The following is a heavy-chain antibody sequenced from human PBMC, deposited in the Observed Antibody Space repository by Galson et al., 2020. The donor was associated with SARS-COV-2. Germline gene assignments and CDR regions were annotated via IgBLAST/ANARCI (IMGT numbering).Heavy chain of an antibody. V-gene: IGHV4-38-2*02. J-gene: IGHJ4*02. Sequence: SETLSLTCTVSGYSISSGYYWGWIRQPPGKGLEWIGSIYHSGSTYYNPSLKSRVTISVDTSKNQFTLKLGSVTAADTAVYYCARGDHSLTGGGLVDYWGQGTLVTVSS. CDR3: ARGDHSLTGGGLVDY. CDR2: IYHSGST. CDR1: GYSISSGYY. D-gene: IGHD1-26*01.